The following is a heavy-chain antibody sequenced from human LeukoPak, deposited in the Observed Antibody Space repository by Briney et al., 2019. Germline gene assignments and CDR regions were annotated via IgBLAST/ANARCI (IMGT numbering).Heavy chain of an antibody. V-gene: IGHV3-23*01. CDR3: AKDRSSWYYPFDH. CDR2: ISGGGHNT. D-gene: IGHD6-13*01. CDR1: GXTFSSYA. Sequence: QPGGSLRLSCATSGXTFSSYAMSWVRQAPGEGLEWVSVISGGGHNTYYADSVKGRFTISRDNSKNTVYLQMNSLRAEDTAVYYCAKDRSSWYYPFDHWGQGTLVTVSS. J-gene: IGHJ4*02.